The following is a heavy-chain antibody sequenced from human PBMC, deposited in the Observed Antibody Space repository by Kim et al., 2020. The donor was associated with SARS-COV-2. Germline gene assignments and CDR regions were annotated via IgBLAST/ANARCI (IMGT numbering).Heavy chain of an antibody. J-gene: IGHJ4*02. CDR3: AKSSSGYYLNYFDF. Sequence: GESLKNSCKGSGYNFATYWIGWVRQMPGKGLDWMGIVSPADSNTRYSPSFQGQITISADKSISTAYLQWSSLKASDTAIYYCAKSSSGYYLNYFDFWGQGTLVTVSS. CDR1: GYNFATYW. V-gene: IGHV5-51*01. CDR2: VSPADSNT. D-gene: IGHD6-19*01.